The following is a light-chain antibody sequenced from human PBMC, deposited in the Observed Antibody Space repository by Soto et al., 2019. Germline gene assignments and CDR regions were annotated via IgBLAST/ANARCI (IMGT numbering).Light chain of an antibody. J-gene: IGKJ1*01. Sequence: DIQMSQSPSTLSASVGDRVTITCRASQSISNWLAWYQQKPGKAPQFLVYQASSLESGVPSRFSGSGSGTEFTLTISSLQPDDFATYYCQQYNTYPWTFGQGTKVDI. CDR2: QAS. V-gene: IGKV1-5*03. CDR3: QQYNTYPWT. CDR1: QSISNW.